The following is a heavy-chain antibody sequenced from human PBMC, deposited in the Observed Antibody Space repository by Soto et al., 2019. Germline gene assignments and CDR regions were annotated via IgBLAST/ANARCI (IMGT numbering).Heavy chain of an antibody. V-gene: IGHV1-69*04. CDR2: IIPILGIA. J-gene: IGHJ5*02. CDR3: ARGDYDILTGSLGVSWFDP. Sequence: PVKRSCKASGCSYSGYPVSCVRQAHGQGLEWMGRIIPILGIANYAQKFQGRVTITADKSTSTAYMELSSLRSEDTAVYYCARGDYDILTGSLGVSWFDPWGQGTLVTVSS. D-gene: IGHD3-9*01. CDR1: GCSYSGYP.